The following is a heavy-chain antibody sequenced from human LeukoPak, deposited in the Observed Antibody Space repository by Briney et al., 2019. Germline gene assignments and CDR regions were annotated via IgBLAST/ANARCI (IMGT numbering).Heavy chain of an antibody. CDR2: IYSGGST. V-gene: IGHV3-53*01. Sequence: GGSLRLSCAASGFTVSSNYMSWVRQAPGKGLEWVSIIYSGGSTYYADSVKGRFTISRDNSKNTLYLQMNSLRAEDTAVYYCARGEMQPQRHLNWFDPWGQGTLVTVSS. J-gene: IGHJ5*02. CDR3: ARGEMQPQRHLNWFDP. CDR1: GFTVSSNY. D-gene: IGHD5-24*01.